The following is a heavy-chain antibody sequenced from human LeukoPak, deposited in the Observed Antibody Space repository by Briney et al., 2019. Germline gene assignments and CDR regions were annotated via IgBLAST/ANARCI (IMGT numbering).Heavy chain of an antibody. J-gene: IGHJ4*02. CDR3: ARRGDSYGGFDY. CDR2: TSPGDSDT. D-gene: IGHD5-18*01. V-gene: IGHV5-51*01. Sequence: GESLKISCKASGYNCTNYWIGWVRQMPGKGLEWIGITSPGDSDTRYSPSFQGQVTISADKSICTAYLQWSSLKASDTAMYYCARRGDSYGGFDYWGQGILVTVSS. CDR1: GYNCTNYW.